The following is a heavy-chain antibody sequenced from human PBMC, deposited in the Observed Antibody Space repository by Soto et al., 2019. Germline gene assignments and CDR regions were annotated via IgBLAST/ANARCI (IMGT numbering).Heavy chain of an antibody. Sequence: SGGSLRLSCAASGFTFSTYSMNWVRQAPGKGLECVANIKYDGSEEYYVDSVKGRFTISRDNAKNSLYLQMNSLRDEDTAVYYCVTDLNWQGHWGQGTLVTVSS. CDR1: GFTFSTYS. CDR2: IKYDGSEE. CDR3: VTDLNWQGH. V-gene: IGHV3-7*01. J-gene: IGHJ4*02.